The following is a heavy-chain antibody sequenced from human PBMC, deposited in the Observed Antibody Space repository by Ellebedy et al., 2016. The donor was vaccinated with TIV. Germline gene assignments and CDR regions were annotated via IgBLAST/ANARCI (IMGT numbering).Heavy chain of an antibody. V-gene: IGHV4-34*01. CDR3: ARGRYYFDSGGYYWDPLDY. CDR2: IIHSGST. D-gene: IGHD3-22*01. J-gene: IGHJ4*02. CDR1: GGSISDSHC. Sequence: MPSETLSLTCTVSGGSISDSHCWGWIRQPPGKGLGWIGEIIHSGSTNYTLSLKSRVTISVETSKNQFSLKLSSVTAADTAVYYCARGRYYFDSGGYYWDPLDYWGQGTLVTVSS.